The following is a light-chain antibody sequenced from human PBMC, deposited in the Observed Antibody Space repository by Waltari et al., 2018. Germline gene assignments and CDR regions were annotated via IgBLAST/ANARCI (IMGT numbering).Light chain of an antibody. J-gene: IGKJ1*01. V-gene: IGKV3-15*01. CDR1: QSVSSN. CDR3: QQYNNWPPSWT. CDR2: GAS. Sequence: EIAMTQSPATLSVSPGERATLSCRASQSVSSNLAWYQQKPVQAPRLLIYGASTRATGIPARFSGSGSGTEFTLTISSLQSEDFAVYYCQQYNNWPPSWTFGQGTKVEIK.